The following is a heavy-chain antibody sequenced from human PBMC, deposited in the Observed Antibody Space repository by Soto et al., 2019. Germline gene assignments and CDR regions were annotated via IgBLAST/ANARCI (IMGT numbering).Heavy chain of an antibody. Sequence: SETLSLTCAVYGGSFSGYYWSWIRQPPGKGLEWIGEINPSGSTNYNPSLKSRVTISVDTSKNQFSLNLSSVTAADTAVYYCARGRPGRSSGWYNYWGQGTLVSVSS. CDR2: INPSGST. J-gene: IGHJ4*02. CDR1: GGSFSGYY. D-gene: IGHD6-19*01. CDR3: ARGRPGRSSGWYNY. V-gene: IGHV4-34*01.